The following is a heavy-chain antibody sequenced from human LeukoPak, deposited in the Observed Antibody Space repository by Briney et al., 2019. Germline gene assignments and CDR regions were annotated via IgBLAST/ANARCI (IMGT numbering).Heavy chain of an antibody. CDR1: GGSFSGYY. CDR3: ARGFVVRDAVPAAGYFDY. D-gene: IGHD2-2*01. Sequence: PSETLSLTCAVYGGSFSGYYWSWIRKPPGKGLEWIGEINHSGSTNYNPSLKSRVTISVDTSKNQFSLKLSSVTAADTAVYYCARGFVVRDAVPAAGYFDYWGQGTLVTVSS. J-gene: IGHJ4*02. CDR2: INHSGST. V-gene: IGHV4-34*01.